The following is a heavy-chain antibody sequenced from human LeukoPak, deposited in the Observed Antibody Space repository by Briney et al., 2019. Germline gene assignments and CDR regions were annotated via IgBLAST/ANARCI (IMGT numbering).Heavy chain of an antibody. Sequence: GASVKVSRKASGYTFTSYGISWVRQAPGQGLEWMGWISAYNGNTNYAQKLQGRVTMTTDTSTSTAYMELRSLRSDDTAVYYCARAGQFDFWSGYFDYWGQGTLVTVSS. CDR2: ISAYNGNT. V-gene: IGHV1-18*01. CDR3: ARAGQFDFWSGYFDY. CDR1: GYTFTSYG. D-gene: IGHD3-3*01. J-gene: IGHJ4*02.